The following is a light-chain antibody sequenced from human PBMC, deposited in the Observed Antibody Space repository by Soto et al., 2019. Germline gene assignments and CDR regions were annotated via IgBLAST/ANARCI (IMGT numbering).Light chain of an antibody. CDR2: EDN. CDR3: SSFTSSTTLYV. J-gene: IGLJ1*01. CDR1: SSDVSGYNY. V-gene: IGLV2-14*01. Sequence: QSVLTQPASVSGSPGQSITISCTGISSDVSGYNYVSWYQQHPGKAPKLMIYEDNKRPSGVSNRFSGSKFGNTASLTISGLLAGDEADYYCSSFTSSTTLYVFGTGTKVTVL.